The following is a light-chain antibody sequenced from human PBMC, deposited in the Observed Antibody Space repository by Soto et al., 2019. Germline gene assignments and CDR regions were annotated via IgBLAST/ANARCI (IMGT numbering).Light chain of an antibody. V-gene: IGKV3-20*01. J-gene: IGKJ1*01. CDR3: QQYGTSPAT. Sequence: TALTQSPSLLSLSTGERATISCRASQNVLSSSLAWYQQHPGQASRLLXHGASTRAHGITDRFSGSVSVTDFTRIISGLEPEDFAVYYGQQYGTSPATFGQGTKVDIK. CDR1: QNVLSSS. CDR2: GAS.